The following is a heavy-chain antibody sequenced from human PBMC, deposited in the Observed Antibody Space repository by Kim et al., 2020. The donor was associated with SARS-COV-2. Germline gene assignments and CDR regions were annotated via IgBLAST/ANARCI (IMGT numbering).Heavy chain of an antibody. CDR2: ISDDGSTR. V-gene: IGHV3-11*04. J-gene: IGHJ5*02. CDR1: GFTFSRYC. CDR3: AEGLDASAPGYFDP. Sequence: GGSLRLSCAASGFTFSRYCMRWVRQAPGKGPEWVSRISDDGSTRYSADSVKGRFTISSDNAKNSLYQQMNSLRAEAAVVYYFAEGLDASAPGYFDP. D-gene: IGHD3-9*01.